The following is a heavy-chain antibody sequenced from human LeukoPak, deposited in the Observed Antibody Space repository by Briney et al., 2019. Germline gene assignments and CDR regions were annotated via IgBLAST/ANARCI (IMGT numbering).Heavy chain of an antibody. J-gene: IGHJ4*02. V-gene: IGHV3-66*01. CDR2: IYGSTSA. Sequence: QSGGSLRLSCAASGFTVSSNYINWVRQAPGKGLEWVSLIYGSTSADYADSVKGRFTISRDTSMNTVYLQMNSLRAEDTAVYYCARLNFGDDYWGQGTLVTVSS. CDR3: ARLNFGDDY. D-gene: IGHD4-17*01. CDR1: GFTVSSNY.